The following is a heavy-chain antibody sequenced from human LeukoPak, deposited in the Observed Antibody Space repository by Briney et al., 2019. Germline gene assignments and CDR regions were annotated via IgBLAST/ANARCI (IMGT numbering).Heavy chain of an antibody. CDR1: GFSFTTSG. D-gene: IGHD2-2*01. Sequence: GGTLRLSCAASGFSFTTSGMSWVRQAPGKGLEWISYISTSGNTIYYADSVKGRFTISRDNSKNTLYLQMNSLRAEDTAVYYCAKAFVVVPAAISLLVDYWGQGTLVTVSS. V-gene: IGHV3-23*05. CDR2: ISTSGNTI. J-gene: IGHJ4*02. CDR3: AKAFVVVPAAISLLVDY.